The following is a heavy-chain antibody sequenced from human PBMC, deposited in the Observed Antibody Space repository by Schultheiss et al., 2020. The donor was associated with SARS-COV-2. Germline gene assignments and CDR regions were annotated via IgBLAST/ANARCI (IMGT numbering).Heavy chain of an antibody. CDR3: AEGGESSGS. CDR1: GFTFSSYS. Sequence: GGSLRLSCAASGFTFSSYSMNWVRQAPGKGLEWVSYISSSSTIYYADSVKGRFTISRDNAKNSLYLQMNSLRDEDTAVYYCAEGGESSGSWGQGTLVTVSS. CDR2: ISSSSTI. J-gene: IGHJ5*02. D-gene: IGHD6-19*01. V-gene: IGHV3-48*02.